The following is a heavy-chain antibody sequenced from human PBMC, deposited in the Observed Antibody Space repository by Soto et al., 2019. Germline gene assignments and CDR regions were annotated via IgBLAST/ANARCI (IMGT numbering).Heavy chain of an antibody. CDR2: IYPGDSDT. Sequence: GESLKILWKGSGYSFISYGSGWVRQMPGKGLEWMGIIYPGDSDTRYSLSFQGQVTISADKSISTAYLHWSSLNASDTAMYYCARLVYDLWSCYDPPVGGYGMDVWGQGTTVTLSS. V-gene: IGHV5-51*01. D-gene: IGHD3-3*01. CDR3: ARLVYDLWSCYDPPVGGYGMDV. J-gene: IGHJ6*01. CDR1: GYSFISYG.